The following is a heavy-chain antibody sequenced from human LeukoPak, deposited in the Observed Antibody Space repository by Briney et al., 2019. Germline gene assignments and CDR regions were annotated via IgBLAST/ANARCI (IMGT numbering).Heavy chain of an antibody. CDR1: GGTFSSYA. Sequence: ASVKVSCKASGGTFSSYAISWVRQAPGQGLEWMGWISAYNGNTNYAQKLQGRVTMTTDTSTSTAYMELRSLRSDDTAVYYCARTIAAADKRTGGFDYWGQGTLVTVSS. V-gene: IGHV1-18*01. CDR3: ARTIAAADKRTGGFDY. CDR2: ISAYNGNT. D-gene: IGHD6-13*01. J-gene: IGHJ4*02.